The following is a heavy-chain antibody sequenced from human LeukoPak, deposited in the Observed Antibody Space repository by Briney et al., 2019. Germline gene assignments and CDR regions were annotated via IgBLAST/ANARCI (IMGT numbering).Heavy chain of an antibody. D-gene: IGHD3-10*01. CDR1: GYTFTSYD. Sequence: GASVKVSCKASGYTFTSYDINWVRQATGQGLEWMGWMNPNSGNTGYAQKFQGRVTMTRNTTISTAYMELSSLRSEDTAVYYCARAFDGPMEFDPWGQGTLVTVSS. J-gene: IGHJ5*02. CDR2: MNPNSGNT. CDR3: ARAFDGPMEFDP. V-gene: IGHV1-8*01.